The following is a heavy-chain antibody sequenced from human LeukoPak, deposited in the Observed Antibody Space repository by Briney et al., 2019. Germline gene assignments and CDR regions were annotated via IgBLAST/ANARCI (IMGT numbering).Heavy chain of an antibody. CDR2: INSDGSST. V-gene: IGHV3-74*01. CDR1: GFTFSSYW. CDR3: AKGVSLRPLNYFDY. Sequence: GGSLRLSCAASGFTFSSYWMHWVRQAPGKGLVWVSRINSDGSSTSYADSVKGRFTISRDDSRSTLFLQMNSLRAEDAAIYYCAKGVSLRPLNYFDYWGQGALVTVSS. J-gene: IGHJ4*02.